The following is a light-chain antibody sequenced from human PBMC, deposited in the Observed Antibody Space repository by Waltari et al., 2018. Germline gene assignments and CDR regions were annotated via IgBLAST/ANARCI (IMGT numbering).Light chain of an antibody. J-gene: IGLJ2*01. CDR2: EDK. CDR1: SGRIATNY. CDR3: QSDDDNNVI. V-gene: IGLV6-57*04. Sequence: NFMLTQPHSVSESPGKTVTISCTRTSGRIATNYVQWYQQRPGGAPTTIIYEDKERPTGVPDRFSGSIDKSSNSAYLTISELKPEDEADYYCQSDDDNNVIFGGGTKLTVL.